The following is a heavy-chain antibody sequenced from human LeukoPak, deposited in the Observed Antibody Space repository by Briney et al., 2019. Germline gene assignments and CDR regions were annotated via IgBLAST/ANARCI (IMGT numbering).Heavy chain of an antibody. CDR1: GFTFSSYA. CDR3: AKDREGSVAENPDY. Sequence: GGSLRLSCAASGFTFSSYAMSWVRQAPGKGLEWGSAISGSGGSTYYADSVKGRFTISRDNSKNTLYLQMNSLRAEDTAVYYCAKDREGSVAENPDYWGQGTLVTVSS. CDR2: ISGSGGST. D-gene: IGHD6-19*01. V-gene: IGHV3-23*01. J-gene: IGHJ4*02.